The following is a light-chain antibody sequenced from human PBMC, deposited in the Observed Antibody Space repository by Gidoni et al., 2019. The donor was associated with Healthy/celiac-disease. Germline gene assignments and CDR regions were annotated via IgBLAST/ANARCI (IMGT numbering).Light chain of an antibody. Sequence: DIVMTQSPLSLPVTPGEPASISCRSSQSLLHRNGYNYLDWYLQKPGQSPQLLIYLGSNRASRVPDRVSGSGSGTDFTLKISRVEAEDVGVYYCMQALQIPGVTFGHGTKVDIK. V-gene: IGKV2-28*01. CDR3: MQALQIPGVT. CDR2: LGS. CDR1: QSLLHRNGYNY. J-gene: IGKJ3*01.